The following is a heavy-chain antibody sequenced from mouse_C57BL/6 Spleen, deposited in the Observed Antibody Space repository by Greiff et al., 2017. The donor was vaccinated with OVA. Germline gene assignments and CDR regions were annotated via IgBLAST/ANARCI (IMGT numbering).Heavy chain of an antibody. J-gene: IGHJ3*01. CDR3: ANDRFCSATTPAY. D-gene: IGHD2-12*01. CDR1: GYTFTSYW. Sequence: QVQLQQPGAELVRPGSSVKLSCKASGYTFTSYWMDWVKQRPGQGLEWIGNIYPADSDTNYNQKFKDKATLTVDTSSSTAYMQLSSLTSEDSAVYYGANDRFCSATTPAYWGQGTLVTVSA. V-gene: IGHV1-61*01. CDR2: IYPADSDT.